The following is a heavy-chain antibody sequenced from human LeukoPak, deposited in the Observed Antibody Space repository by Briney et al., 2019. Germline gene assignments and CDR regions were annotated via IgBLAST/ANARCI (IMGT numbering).Heavy chain of an antibody. CDR1: GASISSSNYY. CDR2: IYYSGST. D-gene: IGHD3-3*01. CDR3: ARLSLKVLEWSPTKGKETHYFDY. Sequence: PSETLSLTCAVSGASISSSNYYWSWIRQPPGKGLEWIGYIYYSGSTNYNPSLKSRVTISVDTSKNQFSLRLSSVTAADTAVYYCARLSLKVLEWSPTKGKETHYFDYWGQGTLVTVSS. J-gene: IGHJ4*02. V-gene: IGHV4-61*05.